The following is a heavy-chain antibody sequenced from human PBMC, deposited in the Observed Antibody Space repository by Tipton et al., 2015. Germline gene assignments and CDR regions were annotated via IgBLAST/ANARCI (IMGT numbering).Heavy chain of an antibody. CDR2: INPDGSQK. CDR1: GFTFSDYY. Sequence: SLRLSCAASGFTFSDYYMSWVRQAPGKGLEWVANINPDGSQKYYVDSVRGRFTISRDNAKDSLYLQMNSLRAEDSTLYYCGRWGFGTALDYWGQGNLVTVSS. D-gene: IGHD3/OR15-3a*01. J-gene: IGHJ4*02. CDR3: GRWGFGTALDY. V-gene: IGHV3-7*01.